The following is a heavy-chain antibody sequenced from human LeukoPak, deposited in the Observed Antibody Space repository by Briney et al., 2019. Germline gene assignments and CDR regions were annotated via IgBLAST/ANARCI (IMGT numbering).Heavy chain of an antibody. CDR1: GGSISSYY. Sequence: TPSESLSLTCTVSGGSISSYYWSWIRQPAGKGLEWIGSICHSGSTYYNPSLKSRVTISVDTSKNQFSLKLSSVTAADTAVYYCARDFYGIVGATAWFDPWGQGTLVTVSS. CDR2: ICHSGST. V-gene: IGHV4-4*07. CDR3: ARDFYGIVGATAWFDP. D-gene: IGHD1-26*01. J-gene: IGHJ5*02.